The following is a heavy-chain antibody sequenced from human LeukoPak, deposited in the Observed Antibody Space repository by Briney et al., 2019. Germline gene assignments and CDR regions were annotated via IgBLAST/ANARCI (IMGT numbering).Heavy chain of an antibody. V-gene: IGHV1-69*13. CDR3: ATPSGDGYNFNY. J-gene: IGHJ4*02. CDR1: GGTFSSYA. D-gene: IGHD5-24*01. CDR2: IIPIFGTA. Sequence: ASVKVSCKASGGTFSSYAISWVRQAPGQGLEWMGGIIPIFGTANYAQKFQGRVTITADESTGTAYMELSSLRSEDTAVYYCATPSGDGYNFNYWGQGTLVTVSS.